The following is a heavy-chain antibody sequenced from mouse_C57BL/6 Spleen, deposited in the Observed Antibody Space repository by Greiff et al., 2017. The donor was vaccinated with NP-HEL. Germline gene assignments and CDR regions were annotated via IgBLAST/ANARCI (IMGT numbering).Heavy chain of an antibody. CDR1: GYAFSSSW. D-gene: IGHD1-1*01. Sequence: VQVVESGPELVKPGASVKISCKASGYAFSSSWMNWVKQRPGKGLEWIGRIYPGDGDTNYNGKFKGKATLTADKSSSTAYMQLSSLTSEDSAVYFCARSSRGDYWGQGTTLTVSS. CDR3: ARSSRGDY. J-gene: IGHJ2*01. CDR2: IYPGDGDT. V-gene: IGHV1-82*01.